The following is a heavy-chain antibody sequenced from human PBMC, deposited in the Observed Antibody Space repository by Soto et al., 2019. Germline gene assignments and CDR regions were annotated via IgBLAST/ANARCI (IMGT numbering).Heavy chain of an antibody. D-gene: IGHD6-19*01. J-gene: IGHJ4*02. Sequence: QVQLQESGPGLVKPSETLSLTCTVSGGSVSSGSYYWSWIRQPPGKGLEWIGYMYNSGSTNNNPSLKSRVIISVDTSKNQFSLKLSSVTAADTAVYYCARVSSGWYYFDYWGQGTLVTVSS. CDR1: GGSVSSGSYY. CDR3: ARVSSGWYYFDY. V-gene: IGHV4-61*01. CDR2: MYNSGST.